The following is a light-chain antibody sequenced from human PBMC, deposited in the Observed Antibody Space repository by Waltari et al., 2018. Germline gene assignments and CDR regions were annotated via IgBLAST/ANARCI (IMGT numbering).Light chain of an antibody. V-gene: IGKV4-1*01. CDR3: QQSYDSPVT. J-gene: IGKJ4*01. CDR2: WAS. CDR1: QSDFYSSDHKNY. Sequence: DILMTPSPDSLAVSLGERATLKCKCSQSDFYSSDHKNYVAWYHQKSGQPPKLLIYWASNRQSGVPDRFSGSGSGTDFTLTISSLQPEDVSVYYCQQSYDSPVTFGGGTKVEIK.